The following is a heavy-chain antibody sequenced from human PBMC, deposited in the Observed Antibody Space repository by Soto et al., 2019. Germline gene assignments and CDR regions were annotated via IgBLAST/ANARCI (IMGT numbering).Heavy chain of an antibody. V-gene: IGHV3-23*01. CDR1: GFTFSTYA. D-gene: IGHD6-6*01. Sequence: EVQLLESGGGLVKPGGSLRLSCAASGFTFSTYAMAWVRQAPRRGLEWGSGFGSGDTTYYADSVKARFTISRENSKSTLYLQMNSLRAADTAIYYCAKDTRGSSSQFFDYWGQGTLVTVSS. CDR3: AKDTRGSSSQFFDY. CDR2: FGSGDTT. J-gene: IGHJ4*02.